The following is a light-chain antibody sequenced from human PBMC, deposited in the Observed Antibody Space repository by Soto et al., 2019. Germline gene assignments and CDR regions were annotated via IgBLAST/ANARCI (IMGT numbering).Light chain of an antibody. V-gene: IGLV6-57*04. CDR2: EDN. CDR3: QSYDSSNHRVV. Sequence: NFMLTQPHSVSESPGKTVTISCTRSSGSIASNYVQWYQQRPGSAPTTVIYEDNQRPSGVPDRFSGSIDSSSNSASLTIAGLKTEDEADYYGQSYDSSNHRVVFGGGTKVTVL. CDR1: SGSIASNY. J-gene: IGLJ2*01.